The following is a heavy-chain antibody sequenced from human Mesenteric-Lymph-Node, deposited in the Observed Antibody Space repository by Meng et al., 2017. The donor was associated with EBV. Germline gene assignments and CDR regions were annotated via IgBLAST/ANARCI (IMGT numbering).Heavy chain of an antibody. CDR2: SDSGGDT. Sequence: VECGGAFISPRGSLRLSRAASGFTFSSNYMSWVRQAPGKGLEWVSSVSDSGGDTYYADSVKGRFTISRDNFKNTLSLQMESLRAEDTAVYYCARVQGHYRDYWGQGTLVTVSS. D-gene: IGHD3-22*01. J-gene: IGHJ4*02. CDR3: ARVQGHYRDY. V-gene: IGHV3-53*01. CDR1: GFTFSSNY.